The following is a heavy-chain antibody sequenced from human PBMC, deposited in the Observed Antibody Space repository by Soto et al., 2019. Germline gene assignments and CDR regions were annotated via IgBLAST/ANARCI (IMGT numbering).Heavy chain of an antibody. D-gene: IGHD1-26*01. V-gene: IGHV4-61*01. CDR1: GGSVSSGSYY. CDR3: ARDNGFKDGGNWYFDL. Sequence: QVQLQESGPGLVKPSETLSLTCTVSGGSVSSGSYYWSWIRQPPGKGLEWIGYIYYSGSTNYNPSLKSRVTISVETSKNQFSLKLSSVSAADTAVYYCARDNGFKDGGNWYFDLWGRGTLVTVSS. J-gene: IGHJ2*01. CDR2: IYYSGST.